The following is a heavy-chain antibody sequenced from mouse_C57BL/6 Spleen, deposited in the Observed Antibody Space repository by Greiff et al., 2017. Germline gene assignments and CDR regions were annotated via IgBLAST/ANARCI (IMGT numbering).Heavy chain of an antibody. CDR3: ARDVTTVEGYFDV. Sequence: EVKVVESGGGLVKPGGSLKLSCAASGFTFSSYAMSWVRQTPEKRLEWVATISDGGSYTYYPDNVKGRFTISRDNAKNNLYLQMSHLKSEDTAMYYCARDVTTVEGYFDVWGTGTTVTVSS. CDR1: GFTFSSYA. V-gene: IGHV5-4*01. CDR2: ISDGGSYT. J-gene: IGHJ1*03. D-gene: IGHD1-1*01.